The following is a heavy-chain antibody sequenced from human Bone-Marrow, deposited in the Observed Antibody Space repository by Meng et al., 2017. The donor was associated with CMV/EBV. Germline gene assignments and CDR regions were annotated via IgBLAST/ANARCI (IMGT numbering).Heavy chain of an antibody. CDR3: ARGLVGTIYGHLKWFDP. CDR2: IYDIGHT. D-gene: IGHD1-26*01. J-gene: IGHJ5*02. V-gene: IGHV4-59*01. Sequence: SETLSLTCTVSGGSINTYYWTWIRQPPGRGLEWIGYIYDIGHTNYNPSLKSRVTISVDTSKNQFSLSLTSVTAADTAMYYCARGLVGTIYGHLKWFDPWGQGNRVNGAS. CDR1: GGSINTYY.